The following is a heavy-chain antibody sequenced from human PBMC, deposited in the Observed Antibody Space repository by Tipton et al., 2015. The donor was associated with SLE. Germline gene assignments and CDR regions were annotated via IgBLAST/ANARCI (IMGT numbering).Heavy chain of an antibody. Sequence: SLRLSCAASGFTVSSNYMSWVRQAPGKGLEWVSVIYSGGSTYYADSVKGRFTISRDNSKNTLYLQMNSLRAEDTAVYYCAKRGFGDSFDYWGQGTLVTVSS. CDR3: AKRGFGDSFDY. J-gene: IGHJ4*02. D-gene: IGHD3-10*01. CDR1: GFTVSSNY. V-gene: IGHV3-53*01. CDR2: IYSGGST.